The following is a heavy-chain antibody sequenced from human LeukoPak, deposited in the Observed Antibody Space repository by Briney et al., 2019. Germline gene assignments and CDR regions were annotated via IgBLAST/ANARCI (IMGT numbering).Heavy chain of an antibody. V-gene: IGHV3-21*01. J-gene: IGHJ4*02. CDR1: GFTFSSYS. CDR3: ARDAPIAAAGYPDY. D-gene: IGHD6-13*01. Sequence: GGSLRLYCAASGFTFSSYSMNWVRQAPGKGLEWVSSISSSSSYIYYADSVKGRFTISRDNAKNSLYLQMNSLRAEDTAVYYCARDAPIAAAGYPDYWGQGTLVTVSS. CDR2: ISSSSSYI.